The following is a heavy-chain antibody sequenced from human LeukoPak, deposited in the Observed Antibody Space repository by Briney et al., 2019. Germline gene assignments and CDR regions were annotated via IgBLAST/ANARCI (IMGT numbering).Heavy chain of an antibody. V-gene: IGHV3-23*01. Sequence: PGGSLRFSCAASGLTFSSYAVSWVRQAPGKGLEWVSGISVSAGYTYYADSVRGSFTISRDNSKNTLYLQMNSRRAEDTAVYYCANSRPDYYDSSGYYFGAFDMWGQGRMVTVSS. J-gene: IGHJ3*02. D-gene: IGHD3-22*01. CDR1: GLTFSSYA. CDR3: ANSRPDYYDSSGYYFGAFDM. CDR2: ISVSAGYT.